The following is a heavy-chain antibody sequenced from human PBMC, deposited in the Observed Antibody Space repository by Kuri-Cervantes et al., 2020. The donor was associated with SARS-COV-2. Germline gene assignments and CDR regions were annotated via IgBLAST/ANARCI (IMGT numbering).Heavy chain of an antibody. J-gene: IGHJ6*02. CDR2: IGTAGDP. CDR3: ARGAVAGTLYYYYYGMDV. Sequence: GESLKISCAASGFTFSSYDMHWVRQATGKGLEWVSAIGTAGDPYYPGSVKGRFTISRENAKNSLYLQMNSLRAGDTAVYYCARGAVAGTLYYYYYGMDVWGQGTTVTVSS. D-gene: IGHD6-19*01. V-gene: IGHV3-13*05. CDR1: GFTFSSYD.